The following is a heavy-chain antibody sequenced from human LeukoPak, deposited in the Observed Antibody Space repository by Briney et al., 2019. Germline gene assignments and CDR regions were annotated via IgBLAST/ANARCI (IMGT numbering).Heavy chain of an antibody. D-gene: IGHD5-12*01. Sequence: SETLSLTCTVSGRSISSSSYYSGWIRPPPGKWLELGGTIYYSGGTNYHPSLKSLETISVDTSKNQFSLELSSVTAADTAMYYCARQSSSVAIFFDLWGQGTLVTVSS. V-gene: IGHV4-39*01. CDR1: GRSISSSSYY. CDR3: ARQSSSVAIFFDL. J-gene: IGHJ4*02. CDR2: IYYSGGT.